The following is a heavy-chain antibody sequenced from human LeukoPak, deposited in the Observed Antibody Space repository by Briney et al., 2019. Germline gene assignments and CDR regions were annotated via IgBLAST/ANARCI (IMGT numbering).Heavy chain of an antibody. J-gene: IGHJ4*02. CDR1: GFTFSSYA. V-gene: IGHV3-23*01. D-gene: IGHD3-22*01. CDR2: ISGSGGST. CDR3: AKETYYYDSSGYGTFFDY. Sequence: GGSLRLSCAASGFTFSSYAMSWVRQAPGKGLEWVSAISGSGGSTYYADSVKGRFTISRDNSKNTLYLQMNSLRAEDTAVYYCAKETYYYDSSGYGTFFDYWGQGTLVTVSS.